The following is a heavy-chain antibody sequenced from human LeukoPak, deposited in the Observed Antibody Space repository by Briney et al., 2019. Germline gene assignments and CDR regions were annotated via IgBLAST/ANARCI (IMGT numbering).Heavy chain of an antibody. V-gene: IGHV3-23*01. D-gene: IGHD2-15*01. Sequence: PGGSLRLSCAASGFTFSSYAMSWVRQAPWKGLEWVSAISGSGGSTYYADSVKGRFTISRDNSKNTLYLQMNSLRAEDTAVYYCAKDSCSGGSCYSSFDYWGQGTLVTVSS. J-gene: IGHJ4*02. CDR1: GFTFSSYA. CDR3: AKDSCSGGSCYSSFDY. CDR2: ISGSGGST.